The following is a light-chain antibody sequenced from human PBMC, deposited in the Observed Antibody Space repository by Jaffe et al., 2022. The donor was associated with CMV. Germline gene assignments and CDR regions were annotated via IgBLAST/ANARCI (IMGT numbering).Light chain of an antibody. CDR1: QSISSY. CDR3: QQSYATPPAT. J-gene: IGKJ1*01. Sequence: DVHMTQSPSSLSASVGDRVTITCRASQSISSYLNWYQQKPGKAPKLLIYAASSLQSGVPSRFRGSGSGTDFTLTISSLQPEDFATYYCQQSYATPPATFGQGTKVEIK. V-gene: IGKV1-39*01. CDR2: AAS.